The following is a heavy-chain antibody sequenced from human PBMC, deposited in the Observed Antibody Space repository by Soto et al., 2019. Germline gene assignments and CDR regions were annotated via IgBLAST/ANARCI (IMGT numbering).Heavy chain of an antibody. CDR3: ARLGAARSNYYGMDV. Sequence: LGESLKISCKGSGYSFTSYWIGWVRQMPGKGLEWMGIIYPGDSDTRYSPSFQGQVTISADKSISTAYLQGSSVKASDTAMYYCARLGAARSNYYGMDVWGQGTTVTVSS. V-gene: IGHV5-51*01. J-gene: IGHJ6*02. CDR1: GYSFTSYW. D-gene: IGHD6-6*01. CDR2: IYPGDSDT.